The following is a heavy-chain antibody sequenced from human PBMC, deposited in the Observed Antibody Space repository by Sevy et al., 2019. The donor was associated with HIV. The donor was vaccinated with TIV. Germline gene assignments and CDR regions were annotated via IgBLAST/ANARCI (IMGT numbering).Heavy chain of an antibody. J-gene: IGHJ4*02. CDR2: IKSKTDGGTT. V-gene: IGHV3-15*01. Sequence: GGSLRLSCAASGFTFSNAWMSWVRQAPGKGLEWLGRIKSKTDGGTTDYAAPVKGRFTISRDDSKNTLYLEMNSLKTEDTAVYYCTTEITMIIVVIKGNYWGQGILVTVSS. D-gene: IGHD3-22*01. CDR3: TTEITMIIVVIKGNY. CDR1: GFTFSNAW.